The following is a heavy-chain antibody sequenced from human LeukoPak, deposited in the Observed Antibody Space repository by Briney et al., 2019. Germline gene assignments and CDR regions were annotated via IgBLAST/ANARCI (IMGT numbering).Heavy chain of an antibody. Sequence: AGGSLRLSCAASGFTFSSYAMHWVRQAPGKGLEWVAVISYDGSNKYYADSVKGRFTISRDNSKNTLYLQMNSLRAEDTAVYYCARVGRFLERPDYWGQGTLVTVSS. D-gene: IGHD3-3*01. J-gene: IGHJ4*02. V-gene: IGHV3-30-3*01. CDR2: ISYDGSNK. CDR3: ARVGRFLERPDY. CDR1: GFTFSSYA.